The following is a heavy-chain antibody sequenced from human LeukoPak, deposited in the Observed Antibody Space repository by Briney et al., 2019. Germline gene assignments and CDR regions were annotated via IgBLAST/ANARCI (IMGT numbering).Heavy chain of an antibody. CDR3: ATGRCSSTSCPFDY. Sequence: KTSETLSLTCSVSGGSVSSYYWSWIRQPPGKGLEWIGEINHSGSTNYNPSLKSRVTISVDTSKNQFSLKLSSVTAADTAVYYCATGRCSSTSCPFDYWGQGTLVTVSS. CDR2: INHSGST. V-gene: IGHV4-34*01. D-gene: IGHD2-2*01. CDR1: GGSVSSYY. J-gene: IGHJ4*02.